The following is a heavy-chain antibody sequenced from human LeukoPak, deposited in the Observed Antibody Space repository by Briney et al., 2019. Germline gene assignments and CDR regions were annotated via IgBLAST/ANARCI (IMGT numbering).Heavy chain of an antibody. Sequence: GGSLRLSCVVSGFTFSSCSMNWVRQAPGKGLEWVSYISSSGTTKYYADSVKGRFTLSRDNAKKSLSLQMNSLRAEDTAIYYCARSNRDAFDMWGQGTVVTVSS. CDR1: GFTFSSCS. J-gene: IGHJ3*02. CDR3: ARSNRDAFDM. CDR2: ISSSGTTK. V-gene: IGHV3-48*04. D-gene: IGHD2/OR15-2a*01.